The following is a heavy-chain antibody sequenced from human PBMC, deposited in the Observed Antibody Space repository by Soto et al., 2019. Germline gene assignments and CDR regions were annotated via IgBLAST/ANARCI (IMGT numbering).Heavy chain of an antibody. D-gene: IGHD6-6*01. CDR1: GGSISSSSYY. V-gene: IGHV4-39*02. CDR2: IYYSGST. Sequence: SETLSLTCTVSGGSISSSSYYWGWIRQPPGKGLEWIGSIYYSGSTYYNPSLKSRVTISVDTSKNQFSLKLSSVTAADTAVYYCAREQGDIAARLIDYWGQGTLVTVSS. J-gene: IGHJ4*02. CDR3: AREQGDIAARLIDY.